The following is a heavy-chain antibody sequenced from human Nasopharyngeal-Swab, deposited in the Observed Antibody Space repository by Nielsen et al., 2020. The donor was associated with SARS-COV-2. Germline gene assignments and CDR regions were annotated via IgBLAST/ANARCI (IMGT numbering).Heavy chain of an antibody. CDR3: ARPGTGIAAADY. J-gene: IGHJ4*02. V-gene: IGHV4-39*01. D-gene: IGHD6-13*01. CDR2: IYYSGSA. Sequence: WIRQPPGKGLEWIGSIYYSGSAYYNPSLKSRVTISVDASKNQFSLKLSSVTAADTAVYYCARPGTGIAAADYWGQGTLVTVSS.